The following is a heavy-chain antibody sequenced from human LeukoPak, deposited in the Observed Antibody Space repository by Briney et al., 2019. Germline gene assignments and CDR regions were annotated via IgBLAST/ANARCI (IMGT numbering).Heavy chain of an antibody. CDR3: ARGPYYDFWSGPYYYYGMDV. V-gene: IGHV4-34*01. CDR1: GGSFSGYY. CDR2: IYYSGST. Sequence: TSSETLSLTCAVYGGSFSGYYWGWIRQPPGKGLEWIGSIYYSGSTYYNPSLKSRVTISVDTSKNQFSLKLSSVTAADTAAYYCARGPYYDFWSGPYYYYGMDVWGQGTTVTVSS. D-gene: IGHD3-3*01. J-gene: IGHJ6*02.